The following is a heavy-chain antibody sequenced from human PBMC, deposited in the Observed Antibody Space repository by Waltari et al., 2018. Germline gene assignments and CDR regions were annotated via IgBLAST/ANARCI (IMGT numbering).Heavy chain of an antibody. V-gene: IGHV3-43*01. Sequence: VQLVESGGVAVQPGGSLRLSCAASGFTFHAYTVHWVRQVPGKGREWVSLVCWDGGTTHYADSVKGRFTISRDNSKSSLYLQMDSLRTEDTALYYCVKGFSSGWYGCFDYWGQGTLVTVSS. J-gene: IGHJ4*02. D-gene: IGHD6-19*01. CDR1: GFTFHAYT. CDR2: VCWDGGTT. CDR3: VKGFSSGWYGCFDY.